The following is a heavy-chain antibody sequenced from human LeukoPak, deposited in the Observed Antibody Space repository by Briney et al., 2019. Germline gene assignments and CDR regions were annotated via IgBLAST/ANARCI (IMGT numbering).Heavy chain of an antibody. J-gene: IGHJ3*02. V-gene: IGHV4-34*01. CDR1: GGSFSGYY. Sequence: PSETLSLTCAVYGGSFSGYYWSWIRQPPGKGLEWIGEINHSGSTNYNPSLKSRVTISVDTSKNQFSLKLSSVTAADTAVYYCARGRDYYDSSDAFDIWGQGTMVTVSS. CDR2: INHSGST. D-gene: IGHD3-22*01. CDR3: ARGRDYYDSSDAFDI.